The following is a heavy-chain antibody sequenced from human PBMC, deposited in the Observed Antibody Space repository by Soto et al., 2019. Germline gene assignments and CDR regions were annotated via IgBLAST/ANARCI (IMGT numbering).Heavy chain of an antibody. CDR2: IYYSGST. J-gene: IGHJ5*02. D-gene: IGHD3-22*01. V-gene: IGHV4-59*01. Sequence: AETLSLTCTVSGGSISSYDWSLIRQPPGKGLEWIGYIYYSGSTNYNPSLKSRVTISVDTSKNQFSLKLSSVTAADTAVYYCARWDGYYYSWFDPWGQGNLVTVSS. CDR1: GGSISSYD. CDR3: ARWDGYYYSWFDP.